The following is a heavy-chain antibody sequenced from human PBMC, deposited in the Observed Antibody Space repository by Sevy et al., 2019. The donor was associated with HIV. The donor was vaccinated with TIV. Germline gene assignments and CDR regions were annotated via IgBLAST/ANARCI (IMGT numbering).Heavy chain of an antibody. CDR3: ARALYCSSSSFPIATYYYYYYGMDV. Sequence: GGSLRRSCAASGFTFSSYEMNWVRQAPGKGLEWVSYISSSGSTIYYADSVKGRLTISRDNAKNSLYLQMNSLRAEDTAVYYGARALYCSSSSFPIATYYYYYYGMDVWGQGTTVTVSS. V-gene: IGHV3-48*03. J-gene: IGHJ6*02. CDR1: GFTFSSYE. CDR2: ISSSGSTI. D-gene: IGHD2-2*01.